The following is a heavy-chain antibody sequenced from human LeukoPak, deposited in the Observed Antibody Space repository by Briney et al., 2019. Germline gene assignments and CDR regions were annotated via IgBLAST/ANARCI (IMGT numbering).Heavy chain of an antibody. J-gene: IGHJ4*02. Sequence: PGGSLRLSCAASGFTFSSYWMSWVRQAPGKGLEWVAFIRYDGSNKYYADSVKGRFTISRDNSKNTLYLQMNSLRAEDTAVYYCAKDQQNVLLWFGELLEDYWGQGTLVTVSS. CDR3: AKDQQNVLLWFGELLEDY. D-gene: IGHD3-10*01. V-gene: IGHV3-30*02. CDR1: GFTFSSYW. CDR2: IRYDGSNK.